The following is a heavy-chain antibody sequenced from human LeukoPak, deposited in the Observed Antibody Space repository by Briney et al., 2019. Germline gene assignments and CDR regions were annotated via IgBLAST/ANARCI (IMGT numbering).Heavy chain of an antibody. J-gene: IGHJ4*02. CDR2: ISVRSNYR. Sequence: GGSLRPSCAASGYTFSDFSVNWVRQAPGKGLEWVSSISVRSNYRYHADSVRGRFTISRDDARDSLFLQMNSLRAEDTAVYFCVRLRRNNDRSGYYYYYDYWGQGTLVTVSS. V-gene: IGHV3-21*01. CDR3: VRLRRNNDRSGYYYYYDY. D-gene: IGHD3-22*01. CDR1: GYTFSDFS.